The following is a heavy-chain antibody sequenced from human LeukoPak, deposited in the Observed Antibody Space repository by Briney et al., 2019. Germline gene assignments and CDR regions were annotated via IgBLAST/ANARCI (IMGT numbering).Heavy chain of an antibody. CDR3: ARESLKSGSYYARYAFDI. V-gene: IGHV4-30-2*01. D-gene: IGHD1-26*01. CDR2: IYHSGST. CDR1: GGSISSGGYS. J-gene: IGHJ3*02. Sequence: SETLSLTCAVSGGSISSGGYSWSWIRQPPGKGLEWIGYIYHSGSTYYNPSLKSRVTISVDRSKNQFSLKLSSVTAADTAVYYCARESLKSGSYYARYAFDIWGQGTMVTVSS.